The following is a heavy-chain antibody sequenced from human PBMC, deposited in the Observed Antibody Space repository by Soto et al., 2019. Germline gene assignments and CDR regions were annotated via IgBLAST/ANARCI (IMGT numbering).Heavy chain of an antibody. J-gene: IGHJ6*02. CDR2: ILYTGNT. V-gene: IGHV4-59*02. CDR1: GASVSSYY. CDR3: ARAAYGSGSYYAPYYYYAMDV. D-gene: IGHD3-10*01. Sequence: QVQLQESGPGLVKPSKTLALTCTVSGASVSSYYWSWIRQPPGKGLEWLGYILYTGNTNYNPSLNSRVTMSVDTSKNQVSLKLSAVTAADTAVYFCARAAYGSGSYYAPYYYYAMDVWGQGTTVTVSS.